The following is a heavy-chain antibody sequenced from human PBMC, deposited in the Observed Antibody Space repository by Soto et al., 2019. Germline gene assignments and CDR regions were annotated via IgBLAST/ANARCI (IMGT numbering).Heavy chain of an antibody. D-gene: IGHD2-2*02. J-gene: IGHJ4*02. CDR1: GGSISSGGYY. CDR2: IYYSGGT. Sequence: QVQLQEAGPGLVKPSQTLSLTCTVSGGSISSGGYYWSWIRQHPGKGLEWIGYIYYSGGTYYNLSLKSRVTISVDTSKNQFSLKLSSVTAADTAVYYCARCPGYCSSTSCYITFFAYWGQGTLVTVSS. CDR3: ARCPGYCSSTSCYITFFAY. V-gene: IGHV4-31*03.